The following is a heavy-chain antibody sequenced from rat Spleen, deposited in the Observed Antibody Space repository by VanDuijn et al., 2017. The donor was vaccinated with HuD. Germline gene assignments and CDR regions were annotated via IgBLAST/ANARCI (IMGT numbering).Heavy chain of an antibody. Sequence: QVQLKESGPGLVQPSETLSLTCTVSGFSLTSYSVSWVRQPSGKGPEWRGSVWYVGDTAYNSALKSRLSISRDTSKNQVFLKMNSLQTDDTGTYYCTRDDWEGVPPYWYFDFWGPGTMVTVSS. CDR2: VWYVGDT. CDR1: GFSLTSYS. V-gene: IGHV2-63*01. D-gene: IGHD5-1*01. J-gene: IGHJ1*01. CDR3: TRDDWEGVPPYWYFDF.